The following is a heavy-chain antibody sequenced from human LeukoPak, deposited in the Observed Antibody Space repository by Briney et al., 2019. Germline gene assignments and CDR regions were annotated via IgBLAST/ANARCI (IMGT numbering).Heavy chain of an antibody. V-gene: IGHV1-2*02. CDR2: INPNSGGT. Sequence: ASVKVSCKASGYTFTGYYMHWVRQAPGQGLEWMGWINPNSGGTNYAQKFQGRVTMTRDTSISPAYMELSRLRSDDTAVYYCARGNCYGSGSYQNWGQGTRVSVSS. CDR1: GYTFTGYY. CDR3: ARGNCYGSGSYQN. J-gene: IGHJ4*02. D-gene: IGHD3-10*01.